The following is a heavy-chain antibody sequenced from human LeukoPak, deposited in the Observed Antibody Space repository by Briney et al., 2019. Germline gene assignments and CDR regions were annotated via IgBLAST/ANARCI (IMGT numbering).Heavy chain of an antibody. CDR3: ARDGCPGRSGYASY. D-gene: IGHD3-22*01. CDR2: ISAYNGNT. J-gene: IGHJ4*02. Sequence: ASVKVSSKASGYTFTSYAISWVRQAPGQRLEWMGWISAYNGNTNYAQKLQGRVTMTTDTSTITAYMELRSLRSHDSTVYYCARDGCPGRSGYASYWGQGTLVTVSS. CDR1: GYTFTSYA. V-gene: IGHV1-18*01.